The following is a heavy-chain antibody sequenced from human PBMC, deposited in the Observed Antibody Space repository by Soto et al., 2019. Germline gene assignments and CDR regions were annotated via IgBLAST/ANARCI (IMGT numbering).Heavy chain of an antibody. V-gene: IGHV4-31*03. CDR2: IYYSGST. D-gene: IGHD5-18*01. J-gene: IGHJ6*02. CDR3: ASQRGGYTFVPSYGLDV. CDR1: GGSISSGGYY. Sequence: SETLSLTCTVSGGSISSGGYYWSWIRQHPGKGLEWIGYIYYSGSTYYNPSLKSRVTISVDTSKNQFSLKLSSVTAADTAVYYCASQRGGYTFVPSYGLDVWGQGTTVTVSS.